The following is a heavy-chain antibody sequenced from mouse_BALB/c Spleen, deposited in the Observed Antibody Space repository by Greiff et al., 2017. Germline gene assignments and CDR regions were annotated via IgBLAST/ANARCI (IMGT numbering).Heavy chain of an antibody. CDR1: GYTFTSYW. D-gene: IGHD2-1*01. Sequence: QVQLQQPGAELVKPGASVKMSCKASGYTFTSYWMHWVKQRPGQGLEWIGVIEPSDSYTSYNQKFKGKATLTVDTSSSTAYMQLSSLTSEDSAVYYCTRKVYGNHYYYAMDYWGQGTSVTVSS. CDR3: TRKVYGNHYYYAMDY. V-gene: IGHV1S127*01. CDR2: IEPSDSYT. J-gene: IGHJ4*01.